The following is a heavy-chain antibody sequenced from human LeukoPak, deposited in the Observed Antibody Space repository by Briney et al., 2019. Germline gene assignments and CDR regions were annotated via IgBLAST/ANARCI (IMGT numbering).Heavy chain of an antibody. J-gene: IGHJ5*02. V-gene: IGHV4-39*01. CDR3: ARHSFPTYSTSSDYFDP. CDR2: ISYSGRT. D-gene: IGHD6-6*01. CDR1: GVSLTSSNYY. Sequence: SETLSLTCTVSGVSLTSSNYYCGWIRQPPGKGLEWIASISYSGRTYYNPSLKSRVTTSEDTSKNQFPLKLSSVTAADTAVYYCARHSFPTYSTSSDYFDPWGQGTLVTVSS.